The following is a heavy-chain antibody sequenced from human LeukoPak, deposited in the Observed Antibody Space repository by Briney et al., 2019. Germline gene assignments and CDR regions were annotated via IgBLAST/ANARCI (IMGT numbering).Heavy chain of an antibody. D-gene: IGHD6-6*01. CDR1: GFTFNSYA. V-gene: IGHV3-23*01. J-gene: IGHJ4*02. CDR3: ARHRSSWLIDY. CDR2: ISDSGGNT. Sequence: GGSLTLSCAASGFTFNSYAMSWVRQAPWERLQWVSGISDSGGNTYYANSVRGRFTIARDNAQNTLHLQMNSLRAEDTAVYYCARHRSSWLIDYWGQGTLVTVSS.